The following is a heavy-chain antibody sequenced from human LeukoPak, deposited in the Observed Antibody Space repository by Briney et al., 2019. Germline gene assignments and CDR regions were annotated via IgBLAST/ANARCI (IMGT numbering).Heavy chain of an antibody. CDR3: ARDLLDDFWSGYGLWFDP. CDR1: GYTFTGYH. V-gene: IGHV1-2*02. Sequence: ASVKVSCKASGYTFTGYHMHWVRQAPGQGLEWMGWINPNSGGTNYAQKFQGRVTMTRDTSISTAYMELSRLRSDDTAVYYCARDLLDDFWSGYGLWFDPWGQGTLVTVSS. CDR2: INPNSGGT. J-gene: IGHJ5*02. D-gene: IGHD3-3*01.